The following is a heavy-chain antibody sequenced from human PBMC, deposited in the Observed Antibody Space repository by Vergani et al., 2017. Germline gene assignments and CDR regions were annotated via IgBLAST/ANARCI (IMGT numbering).Heavy chain of an antibody. Sequence: QVQLQESGPGLVKPSQTLSLTCTVSGGSISSGSYYWSWIRQPPGKGLEWIGYIYYSGSTNYNPSLKSRVTISVDTSKNQFSLKLSSVTAADTAVYYCARDLEGYYMDVWGKGTTVTVSS. CDR2: IYYSGST. CDR1: GGSISSGSYY. J-gene: IGHJ6*03. V-gene: IGHV4-61*01. CDR3: ARDLEGYYMDV.